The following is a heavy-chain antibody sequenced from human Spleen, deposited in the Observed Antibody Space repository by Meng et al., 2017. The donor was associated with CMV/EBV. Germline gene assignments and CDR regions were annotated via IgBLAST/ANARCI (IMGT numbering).Heavy chain of an antibody. D-gene: IGHD3-10*01. V-gene: IGHV3-30*02. Sequence: GESMKICCAASGFTVSSYEMNWVRQAPGKGLEWVAFIRSDGSNKYSADSVKGRFTISRDTSKNTLYLQMNSLRAEDTAIYYCAKDRLQWFGDLQDYWGQGTLVTVSS. J-gene: IGHJ4*02. CDR1: GFTVSSYE. CDR3: AKDRLQWFGDLQDY. CDR2: IRSDGSNK.